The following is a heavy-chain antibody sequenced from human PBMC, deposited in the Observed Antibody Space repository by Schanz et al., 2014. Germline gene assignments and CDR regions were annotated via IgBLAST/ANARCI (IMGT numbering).Heavy chain of an antibody. CDR1: GFTFSSNS. V-gene: IGHV3-23*04. CDR3: AKGRFGELSAFDI. Sequence: ERLVESGGGLVQPGGSLRLSCAASGFTFSSNSMNWVRQAPGKGLEWVSAINTGVNTYYADSVRGRFTISRDNSKNTLYLQMNSLRAEDTAVYYCAKGRFGELSAFDIWGQGTMVTVSS. J-gene: IGHJ3*02. CDR2: INTGVNT. D-gene: IGHD3-10*01.